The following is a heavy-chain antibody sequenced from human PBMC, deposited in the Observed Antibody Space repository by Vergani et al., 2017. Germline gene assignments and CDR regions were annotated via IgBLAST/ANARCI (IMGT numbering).Heavy chain of an antibody. J-gene: IGHJ5*02. D-gene: IGHD3-10*01. CDR1: GGSFSGYY. CDR3: ARGQPAITMVRGFHFMGSDWFDP. CDR2: IYTSGST. Sequence: QVQLQQWGAGLLKPSETLSLTCAVYGGSFSGYYWSWIRQPAGKGLEWIGRIYTSGSTNYNPSLKSRVTISVDTSKNQFSLKLSSVTAADTAVYYCARGQPAITMVRGFHFMGSDWFDPWGQGTLVTVSS. V-gene: IGHV4-59*10.